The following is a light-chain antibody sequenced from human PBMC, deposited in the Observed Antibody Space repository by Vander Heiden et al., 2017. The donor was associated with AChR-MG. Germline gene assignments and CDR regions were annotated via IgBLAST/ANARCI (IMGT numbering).Light chain of an antibody. J-gene: IGKJ1*01. CDR3: QQRSNWPRT. Sequence: EIVLTQSPATLSLSPGETATLSCRASQSVSSYLAWYQQKPGQAPRLLIYDASSRATGIPARFSGSGSGTDFTLTISSLEPEDFAVYSCQQRSNWPRTFGQRTKVEIK. CDR2: DAS. CDR1: QSVSSY. V-gene: IGKV3-11*01.